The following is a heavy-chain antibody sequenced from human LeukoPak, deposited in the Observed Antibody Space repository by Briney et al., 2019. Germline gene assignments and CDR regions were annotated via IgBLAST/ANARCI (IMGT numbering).Heavy chain of an antibody. CDR3: ARPNSVSFRSSTSPLDY. J-gene: IGHJ4*02. CDR2: INHSGST. Sequence: PSETLSLTCAVYGGSFSGYYWSWIRQPPGKGLEWIGEINHSGSTNYNPSLKSRVTISVDTSKNQFSLKLSSVTAADTAVYYCARPNSVSFRSSTSPLDYWGQGTLVTVSS. V-gene: IGHV4-34*01. D-gene: IGHD2-2*01. CDR1: GGSFSGYY.